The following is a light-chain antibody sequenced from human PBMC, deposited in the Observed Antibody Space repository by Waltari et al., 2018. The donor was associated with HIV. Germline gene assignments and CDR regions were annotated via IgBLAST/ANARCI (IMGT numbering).Light chain of an antibody. CDR3: GSYTTSSTPYV. V-gene: IGLV2-14*01. J-gene: IGLJ1*01. Sequence: QSALTQPASVSGSPGQSITICCTGTSSDIGGHNYVSWYQQHPGKAPKLMIYEVSNRPSGVSNRFSGSKSGNSASLTISGLQPEDEADYYCGSYTTSSTPYVFGTGTKVTVL. CDR2: EVS. CDR1: SSDIGGHNY.